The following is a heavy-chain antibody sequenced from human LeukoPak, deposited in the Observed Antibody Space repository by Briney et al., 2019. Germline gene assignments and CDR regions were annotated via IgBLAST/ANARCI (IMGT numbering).Heavy chain of an antibody. D-gene: IGHD5-12*01. J-gene: IGHJ3*02. CDR3: ARELGYEEVFDI. CDR1: GGSINNYY. Sequence: SETLSLTCNVSGGSINNYYWSWIRQPPGKGLEWLGYIYYSGSTNYNPSLKSRVTISVDTSKNQFSLKLSSVTAADTAVYYCARELGYEEVFDIWGQGTMVTVSS. CDR2: IYYSGST. V-gene: IGHV4-59*01.